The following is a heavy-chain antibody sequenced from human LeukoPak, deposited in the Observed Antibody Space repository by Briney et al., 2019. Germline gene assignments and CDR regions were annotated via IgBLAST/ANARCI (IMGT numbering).Heavy chain of an antibody. CDR1: GFPFSSHA. J-gene: IGHJ5*02. CDR3: VREAGYCAPVCVKTNWFDP. V-gene: IGHV3-23*01. CDR2: ISNGKT. D-gene: IGHD2-15*01. Sequence: GGSLRLSCAASGFPFSSHAMSWVRQPPGKGLEWVAAISNGKTYYADSVRGRFAISRDDSTNTVYLHMNSLRDEDTALYHCVREAGYCAPVCVKTNWFDPWGQGTLVTVS.